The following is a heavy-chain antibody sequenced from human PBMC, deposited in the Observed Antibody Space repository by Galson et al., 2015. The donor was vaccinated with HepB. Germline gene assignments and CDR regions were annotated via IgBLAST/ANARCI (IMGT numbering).Heavy chain of an antibody. CDR2: IRSKFNSYTT. D-gene: IGHD3-3*01. CDR1: GFTFSDSA. CDR3: ARVSGSFEWMGS. Sequence: SLRLSCAASGFTFSDSAVHWVRQASGKGLEWVGRIRSKFNSYTTVYVASVKGRFTISRDDSKNMAYLQMNSLKIEDAAVYYCARVSGSFEWMGSWGQGTLVTVSS. V-gene: IGHV3-73*01. J-gene: IGHJ5*02.